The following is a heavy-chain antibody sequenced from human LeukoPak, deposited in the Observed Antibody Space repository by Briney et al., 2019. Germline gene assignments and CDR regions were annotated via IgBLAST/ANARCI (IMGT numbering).Heavy chain of an antibody. Sequence: GGSLRLSCTASGFTFSSYSLNWVRQAPGKGLEWVSSITSTGTHIYYADSVKGRFTISRDDAKRSVFLQMDSLRPEDTAVYFCARGHYGMDVWGQVTTVTVSS. CDR2: ITSTGTHI. CDR1: GFTFSSYS. J-gene: IGHJ6*02. V-gene: IGHV3-21*01. CDR3: ARGHYGMDV.